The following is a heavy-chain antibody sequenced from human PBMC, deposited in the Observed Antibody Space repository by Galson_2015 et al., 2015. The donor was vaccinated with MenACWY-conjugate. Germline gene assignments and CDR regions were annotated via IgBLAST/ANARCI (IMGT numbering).Heavy chain of an antibody. D-gene: IGHD2-2*02. V-gene: IGHV3-48*01. CDR3: ARDGCTSCYTSYYYYYYMDV. CDR1: GFTFSSYS. Sequence: SLRLSCAASGFTFSSYSMNWVRQAPGKGLEWVSYISSSSSTIYYADSVKGRFTISRDNAKNSLYLQMNSLRAEDTAVYYCARDGCTSCYTSYYYYYYMDVWGKGTTVTVSS. CDR2: ISSSSSTI. J-gene: IGHJ6*03.